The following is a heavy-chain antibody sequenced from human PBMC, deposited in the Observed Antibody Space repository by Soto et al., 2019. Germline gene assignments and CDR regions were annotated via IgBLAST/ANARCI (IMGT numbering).Heavy chain of an antibody. CDR2: IYYSGNT. CDR3: ARRYDDILTGYYSHFDY. V-gene: IGHV4-59*08. J-gene: IGHJ4*02. D-gene: IGHD3-9*01. CDR1: GGSFSPYY. Sequence: PSETLSLTCTVSGGSFSPYYWSWIRQPPGKGLEWIGYIYYSGNTNYNPSLMSRVTISVDTSNNQFSLKLTSVTAADTAVYYCARRYDDILTGYYSHFDYWGQGTLVTVAS.